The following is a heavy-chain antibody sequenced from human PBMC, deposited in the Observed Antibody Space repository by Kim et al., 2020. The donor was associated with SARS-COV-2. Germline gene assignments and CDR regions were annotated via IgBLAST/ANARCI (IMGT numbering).Heavy chain of an antibody. D-gene: IGHD2-2*01. CDR3: ARGPGCTSTRCPYYFDY. CDR1: GYTFTSYD. Sequence: ASVKVSCKASGYTFTSYDINWVRQATGQGLEWMGWMNPNSANTGYAQKLQGRVTMTRNTSINTAYMELSSLRSDDTAVYYCARGPGCTSTRCPYYFDYWGQGTLVTVSS. V-gene: IGHV1-8*01. CDR2: MNPNSANT. J-gene: IGHJ4*02.